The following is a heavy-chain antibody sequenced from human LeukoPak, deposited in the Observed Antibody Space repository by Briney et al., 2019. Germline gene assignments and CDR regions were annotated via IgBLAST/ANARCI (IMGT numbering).Heavy chain of an antibody. V-gene: IGHV1-2*02. Sequence: ASVKVSCKASGYTFTGYYMHWVRQAPGQGLEWMGWINPNSGGTNYAQKFQGRVTMTRDTSISTAYMELSRLRSDDTAVYYCARVESPTGPLDPWGQGALVTVSS. CDR1: GYTFTGYY. CDR3: ARVESPTGPLDP. D-gene: IGHD1-14*01. CDR2: INPNSGGT. J-gene: IGHJ5*02.